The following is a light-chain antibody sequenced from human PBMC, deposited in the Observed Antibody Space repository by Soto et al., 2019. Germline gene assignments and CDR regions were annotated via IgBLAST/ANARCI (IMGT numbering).Light chain of an antibody. CDR3: QQYNNWPPT. CDR2: GAS. J-gene: IGKJ1*01. Sequence: EIVLTQSPATLSLPPGERATLSCRASQSVNSALAWYQQKPGQVPRLLIYGASTRATGIPARFSGSGSGTEFTLTISSLQSEDFAVYYCQQYNNWPPTFGQGTKVDIK. V-gene: IGKV3-15*01. CDR1: QSVNSA.